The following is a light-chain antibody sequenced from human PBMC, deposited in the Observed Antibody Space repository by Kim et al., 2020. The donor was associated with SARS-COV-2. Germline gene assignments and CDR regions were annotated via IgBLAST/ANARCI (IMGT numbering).Light chain of an antibody. V-gene: IGLV3-19*01. J-gene: IGLJ2*01. CDR2: GKN. Sequence: VALGQTVRITCQGDSLRSYYATWYQQKPGQAPILVIYGKNNRPSGMPDRFSDSSSGNTASLTITGTQAGDEADYYCNSRDSNDNVVFGGGTKLTVL. CDR3: NSRDSNDNVV. CDR1: SLRSYY.